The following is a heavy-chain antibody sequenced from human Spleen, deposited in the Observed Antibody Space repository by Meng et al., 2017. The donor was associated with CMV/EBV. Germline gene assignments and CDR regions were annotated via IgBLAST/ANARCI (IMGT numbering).Heavy chain of an antibody. Sequence: FSSYAMHWVRQAPGKGLEWVAVISYDGSNKYYADSVKGRFTISRDNSKNTLYLQMNSLRAEDTAVYYCARDFIDYTDGARIGNAFDIWGQGTMVTVSS. D-gene: IGHD4-11*01. J-gene: IGHJ3*02. V-gene: IGHV3-30-3*01. CDR2: ISYDGSNK. CDR3: ARDFIDYTDGARIGNAFDI. CDR1: FSSYA.